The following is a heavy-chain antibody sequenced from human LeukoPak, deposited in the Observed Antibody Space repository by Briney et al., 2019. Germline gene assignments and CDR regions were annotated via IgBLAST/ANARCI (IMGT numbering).Heavy chain of an antibody. V-gene: IGHV4-39*01. D-gene: IGHD1/OR15-1a*01. CDR3: ARNIDD. Sequence: AEALSLTCTVSGGSISRSAYYWGWIRQPPGKGLEWIGSIFYPGSTYYKPSLKSRVTISVDTSKNQFSLKLSSVTAADTAVYYCARNIDDWGQGTLVTVSS. CDR2: IFYPGST. CDR1: GGSISRSAYY. J-gene: IGHJ4*02.